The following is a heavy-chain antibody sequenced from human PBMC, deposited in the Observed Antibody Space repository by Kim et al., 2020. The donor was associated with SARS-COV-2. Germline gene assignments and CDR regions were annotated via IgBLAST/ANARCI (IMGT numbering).Heavy chain of an antibody. D-gene: IGHD2-15*01. CDR1: GYTFTSYG. Sequence: ASVKVSCKASGYTFTSYGISWVRQAPGQGLEWMGWISAYNGNTNYAQKLQGRVTMTTDTSTSTAYMELRSLRSDDTAVYYCARVGEGYCSGGSCLGHFDYWGQGTLVTVSS. J-gene: IGHJ4*02. CDR2: ISAYNGNT. CDR3: ARVGEGYCSGGSCLGHFDY. V-gene: IGHV1-18*04.